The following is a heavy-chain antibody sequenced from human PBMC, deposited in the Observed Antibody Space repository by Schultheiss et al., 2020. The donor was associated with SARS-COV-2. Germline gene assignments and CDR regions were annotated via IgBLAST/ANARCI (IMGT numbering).Heavy chain of an antibody. Sequence: SETLSLTCTVSGGSISSGGYYWSWIRQPPGKGLEWIGYIYYSGSTNYNPSLKSRVTISVDTSKNQFSLKLSSVTAADTAVYYCARVGADSFAYYGMDVWGQGTTVTVSS. CDR2: IYYSGST. V-gene: IGHV4-61*08. CDR1: GGSISSGGYY. CDR3: ARVGADSFAYYGMDV. D-gene: IGHD2-15*01. J-gene: IGHJ6*02.